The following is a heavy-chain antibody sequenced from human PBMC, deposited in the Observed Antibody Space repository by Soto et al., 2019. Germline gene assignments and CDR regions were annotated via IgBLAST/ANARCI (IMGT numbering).Heavy chain of an antibody. V-gene: IGHV1-69*01. Sequence: QVQLVQSGAEVKKPGSSVKVSCKASGGTFSSYAISWVRQAPGQGLEWMGGIIPIFGTANYAQKFQGRVTITEDESTSTAYMELSSLRSEDTAVYYCARGYYYGSGSYHNWFDPWGQGTLVTVSS. D-gene: IGHD3-10*01. CDR1: GGTFSSYA. CDR3: ARGYYYGSGSYHNWFDP. J-gene: IGHJ5*02. CDR2: IIPIFGTA.